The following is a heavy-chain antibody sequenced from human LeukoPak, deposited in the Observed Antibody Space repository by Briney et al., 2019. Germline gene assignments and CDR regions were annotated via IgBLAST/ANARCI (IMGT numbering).Heavy chain of an antibody. CDR3: AGWDSSGWYQFDY. CDR2: IYTSGST. Sequence: SGTLSLTCTVSGVSISSYYWSWIRQPAGKGLEWIGRIYTSGSTNYNPSLKSRVTMSVDTSKNQLSLKMRSVTAADTAVYYCAGWDSSGWYQFDYWGQGTLVTVS. D-gene: IGHD6-19*01. CDR1: GVSISSYY. V-gene: IGHV4-4*07. J-gene: IGHJ4*02.